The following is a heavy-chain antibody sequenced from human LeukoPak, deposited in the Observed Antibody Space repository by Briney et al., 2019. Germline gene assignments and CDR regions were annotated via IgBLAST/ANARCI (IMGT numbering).Heavy chain of an antibody. CDR1: GFTFVDYA. V-gene: IGHV3-23*01. J-gene: IGHJ4*02. CDR2: ISGSGGST. CDR3: AKGSLTVTTDNDY. D-gene: IGHD4-17*01. Sequence: QPGGSLRLSCAASGFTFVDYAMHWVRQAPGKGLEWVSGISGSGGSTYYADSVKGRFTISRDNFKNTLYLQMNSLRAEDTAVYYCAKGSLTVTTDNDYWGQGTLVTVSS.